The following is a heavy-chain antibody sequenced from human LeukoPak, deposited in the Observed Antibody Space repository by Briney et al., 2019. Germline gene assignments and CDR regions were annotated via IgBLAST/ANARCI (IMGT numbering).Heavy chain of an antibody. CDR1: GYTLTELS. D-gene: IGHD2-21*02. Sequence: ASVKVSCKVSGYTLTELSMHWVRQAPGKGREWMGGFDPEDGETIYAQKFQGRVTMTEDTSTDTAYMELSSLRSEDTAVYYCATPLRGGDLNNAFDIWGQGTMVTVSS. CDR3: ATPLRGGDLNNAFDI. CDR2: FDPEDGET. V-gene: IGHV1-24*01. J-gene: IGHJ3*02.